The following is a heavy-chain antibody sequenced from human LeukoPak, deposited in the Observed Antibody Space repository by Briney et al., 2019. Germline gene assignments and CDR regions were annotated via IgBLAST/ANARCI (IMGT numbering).Heavy chain of an antibody. V-gene: IGHV4-34*01. CDR1: GGSFSGYY. CDR3: ARDHYGDAFDI. D-gene: IGHD3-16*01. J-gene: IGHJ3*02. CDR2: INHSGST. Sequence: PSETLSLTCAVYGGSFSGYYWSWIRQPPGKGLEWIGEINHSGSTNYNPSLKSRVTISVDTSKNQFSLKLSSVTAADTAVYYCARDHYGDAFDIWGQGTMVTVSS.